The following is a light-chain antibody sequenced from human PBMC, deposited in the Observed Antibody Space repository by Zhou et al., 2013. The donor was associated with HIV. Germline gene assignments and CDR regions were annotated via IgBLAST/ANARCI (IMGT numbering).Light chain of an antibody. CDR3: QQYNNWPPWT. Sequence: EIVMTQSPVTLSVSPGERATLSCRASQSVSANLAWYQQKPGQAPRLLIYDASTRATGIPARFSGSGSGTEFTLTISSMQSEDFAVYYCQQYNNWPPWTFGQGTRWKSN. J-gene: IGKJ1*01. CDR1: QSVSAN. V-gene: IGKV3-15*01. CDR2: DAS.